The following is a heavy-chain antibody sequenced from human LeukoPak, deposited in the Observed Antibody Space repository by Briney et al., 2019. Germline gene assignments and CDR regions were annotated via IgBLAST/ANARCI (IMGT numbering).Heavy chain of an antibody. V-gene: IGHV3-30*03. D-gene: IGHD3-10*01. J-gene: IGHJ4*02. CDR3: ARDLLRRKPYYYGSGSYNGPDY. Sequence: PGGSLRLSCAASGFTFSSYGMHWVRQAPGKGLEWVAVISYDGSNKYYADSVKGRFTISRDNSKNTLYLQMNSLRAEDTAVYYCARDLLRRKPYYYGSGSYNGPDYWGQGTLVTVSS. CDR1: GFTFSSYG. CDR2: ISYDGSNK.